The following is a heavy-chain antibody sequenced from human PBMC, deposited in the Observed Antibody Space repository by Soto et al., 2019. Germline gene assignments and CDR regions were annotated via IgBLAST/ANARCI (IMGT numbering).Heavy chain of an antibody. CDR1: GYTFTSYA. CDR2: INPNSGGT. D-gene: IGHD3-10*01. CDR3: AREILWFGELKAFDI. V-gene: IGHV1-2*04. J-gene: IGHJ3*02. Sequence: GASVKVSCKASGYTFTSYAMNWVRQAPGQGLEWMGWINPNSGGTNYAQKFQGWVTMTRDTSISTAYMELSRLRSDDTAVYYCAREILWFGELKAFDIWGQGTMATVSS.